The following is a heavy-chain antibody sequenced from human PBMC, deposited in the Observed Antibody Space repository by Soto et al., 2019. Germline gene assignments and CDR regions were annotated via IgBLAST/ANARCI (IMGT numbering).Heavy chain of an antibody. V-gene: IGHV1-69*13. J-gene: IGHJ4*02. CDR2: IIPIFGTA. CDR3: ASLGHDILTGFDY. Sequence: ASVKVSCKASGGTFSSYAISWVRQAPGQGLEWMGGIIPIFGTANYAQKFQGRVTITADESTSTAYMELSSLRAEDTAVYYCASLGHDILTGFDYWGQGTLVTVSS. D-gene: IGHD3-9*01. CDR1: GGTFSSYA.